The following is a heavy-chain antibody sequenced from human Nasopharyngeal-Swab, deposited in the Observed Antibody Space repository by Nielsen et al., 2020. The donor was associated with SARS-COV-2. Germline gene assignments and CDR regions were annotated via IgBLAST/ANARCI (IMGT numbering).Heavy chain of an antibody. CDR2: ISSNGGST. V-gene: IGHV3-64*01. CDR1: GFTFSSYA. CDR3: ARDRGGYDN. Sequence: GESLKISCAASGFTFSSYALHWVRQAPGKGLEYVSVISSNGGSTYSANSVKGRFTISRDNSKNTLYLQMGSLKAEDMAEYYCARDRGGYDNWGQGTLVTVSS. J-gene: IGHJ4*02. D-gene: IGHD5-12*01.